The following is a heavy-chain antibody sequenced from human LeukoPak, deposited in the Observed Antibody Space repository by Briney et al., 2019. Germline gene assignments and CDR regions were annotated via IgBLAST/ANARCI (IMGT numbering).Heavy chain of an antibody. CDR3: AKDHGRSGSYPYYFDY. J-gene: IGHJ4*02. V-gene: IGHV3-30*18. D-gene: IGHD1-26*01. CDR2: ISYDGSNK. Sequence: GGSLRLSCAASGFTFSSYGMHWVRQAPGKGLEWVALISYDGSNKYYADSVKGRFTISRDNSKNTLYLQMNSLRAEDTAVYYCAKDHGRSGSYPYYFDYWGQGTLVTVSS. CDR1: GFTFSSYG.